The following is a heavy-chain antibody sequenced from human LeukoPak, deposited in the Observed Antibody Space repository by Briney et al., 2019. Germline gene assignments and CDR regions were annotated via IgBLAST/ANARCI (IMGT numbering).Heavy chain of an antibody. J-gene: IGHJ4*02. CDR1: GGSISSYY. CDR2: IYYSGST. CDR3: ARQKGYYDSGVPFDY. Sequence: PSETLSPTCTVSGGSISSYYWSWIRQPPGKGLEWIGYIYYSGSTNYNPSLKSRVTISVDTSKNQFSLKLSSVTAADTAVYYCARQKGYYDSGVPFDYWGQGTLVTVSS. D-gene: IGHD3-22*01. V-gene: IGHV4-59*08.